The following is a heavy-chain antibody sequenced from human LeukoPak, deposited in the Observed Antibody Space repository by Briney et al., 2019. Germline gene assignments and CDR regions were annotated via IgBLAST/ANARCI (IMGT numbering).Heavy chain of an antibody. D-gene: IGHD3-22*01. J-gene: IGHJ3*01. V-gene: IGHV4-61*01. Sequence: SETLSLTCTVSGDSVRSDTYYWSWIRQPPGKGLEWIGFVYYSGRTNYNASLKSRVTMSVDTSKNQFSLMLRSVTAADTAVYYCVRETTTEFYDSSGYYRQTEVFDAWGQGTMVTVSS. CDR3: VRETTTEFYDSSGYYRQTEVFDA. CDR2: VYYSGRT. CDR1: GDSVRSDTYY.